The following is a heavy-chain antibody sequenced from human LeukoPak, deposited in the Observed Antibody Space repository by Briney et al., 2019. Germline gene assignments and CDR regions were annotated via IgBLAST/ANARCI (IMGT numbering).Heavy chain of an antibody. D-gene: IGHD6-19*01. J-gene: IGHJ4*02. CDR2: IYYGGST. CDR3: ARGYSSTSGRPDY. Sequence: SETLSLTCTVSGGSISSYYWSWLRQPPGKELEWIGYIYYGGSTNYNPSLKSRVTISLETSKKQFSLKLISVTAADTAVYYCARGYSSTSGRPDYWGQGTLVTVSS. V-gene: IGHV4-59*08. CDR1: GGSISSYY.